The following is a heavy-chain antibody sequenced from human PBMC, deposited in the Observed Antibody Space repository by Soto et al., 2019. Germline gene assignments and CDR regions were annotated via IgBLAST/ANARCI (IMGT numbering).Heavy chain of an antibody. D-gene: IGHD3-22*01. J-gene: IGHJ4*02. V-gene: IGHV3-30*03. Sequence: GGSLRLSCAASGFTFSTCGVHWVRQAPGKGLEWVAVISYDGSNKYYADSVKGRFTISRDNSKNTLYLQMNSLRAEDTAVYYCVGGYYFGDYWGQGTLVTVSS. CDR1: GFTFSTCG. CDR2: ISYDGSNK. CDR3: VGGYYFGDY.